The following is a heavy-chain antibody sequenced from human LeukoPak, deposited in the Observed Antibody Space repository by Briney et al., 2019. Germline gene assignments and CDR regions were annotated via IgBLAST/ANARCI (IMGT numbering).Heavy chain of an antibody. CDR2: ISSSSSYI. CDR1: GFTFSSYS. Sequence: GGSLRLSCAASGFTFSSYSMNWVRQAPGKGLEWVSSISSSSSYIYYADSVKGRFTISRDNSKNTLYLQMNSLRAEDTAVYYCAREGPYITYYDYVWGSYRFNNWLDPWGQGTLVTVSS. CDR3: AREGPYITYYDYVWGSYRFNNWLDP. D-gene: IGHD3-16*02. V-gene: IGHV3-21*01. J-gene: IGHJ5*02.